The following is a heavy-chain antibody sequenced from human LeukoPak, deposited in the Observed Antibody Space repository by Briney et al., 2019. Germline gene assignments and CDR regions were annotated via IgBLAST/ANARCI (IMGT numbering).Heavy chain of an antibody. D-gene: IGHD6-19*01. J-gene: IGHJ4*02. Sequence: GGSLRLSCAASGLIFSKYWMTWVRQAPGKGLEWVSTISSSDYASYTDSVKGRFTISRDNAKNSLYLQMNSLRVEDTALYYCARDGSAWSRDYWGQGTLVTVSS. CDR2: ISSSDYA. CDR3: ARDGSAWSRDY. V-gene: IGHV3-21*01. CDR1: GLIFSKYW.